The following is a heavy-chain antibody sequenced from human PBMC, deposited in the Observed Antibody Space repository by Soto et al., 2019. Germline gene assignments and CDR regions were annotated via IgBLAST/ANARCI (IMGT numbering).Heavy chain of an antibody. J-gene: IGHJ4*02. CDR2: ISGGGDTT. CDR1: GFTFNNYA. D-gene: IGHD3-10*01. V-gene: IGHV3-23*01. CDR3: AKGRGGSGSLTPRVDF. Sequence: EVQLLESGGGLVQPGGSLRLSCAASGFTFNNYAMTWVRQAPGKGLEWVSAISGGGDTTSYADSVKGRFTVSRDGSKNPPYLQMGSLRAEDTALYYCAKGRGGSGSLTPRVDFWGQGTLVTVSS.